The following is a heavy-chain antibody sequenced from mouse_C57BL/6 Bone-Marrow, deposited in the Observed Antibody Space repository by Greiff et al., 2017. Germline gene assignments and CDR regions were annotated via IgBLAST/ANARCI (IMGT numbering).Heavy chain of an antibody. CDR1: GYTFTSYG. J-gene: IGHJ2*01. CDR3: ARYGRRYCDY. D-gene: IGHD1-1*01. V-gene: IGHV1-81*01. CDR2: IYPRSGNT. Sequence: VQLQQSGADLARPGASVKLSCTASGYTFTSYGISWVRQTTGQGLEWVGEIYPRSGNTYYNEKFKGQATLTADKSSSTAYMELRSLTSEDSAVYFCARYGRRYCDYWGQGTTRTVSS.